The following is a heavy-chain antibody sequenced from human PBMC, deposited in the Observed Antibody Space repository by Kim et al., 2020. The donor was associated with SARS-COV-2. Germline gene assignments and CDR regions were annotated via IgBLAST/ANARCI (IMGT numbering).Heavy chain of an antibody. CDR2: ST. V-gene: IGHV4-28*03. D-gene: IGHD3-16*01. CDR3: ARDVWKVGIGY. Sequence: STSYNPSLKRRITMSVDTSKNQFSLKLTSVTAADTAVYYCARDVWKVGIGYWGQGTLVTVS. J-gene: IGHJ4*02.